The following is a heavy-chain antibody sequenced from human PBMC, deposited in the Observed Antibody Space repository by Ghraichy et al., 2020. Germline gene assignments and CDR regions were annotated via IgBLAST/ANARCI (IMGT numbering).Heavy chain of an antibody. V-gene: IGHV4-39*01. D-gene: IGHD4-17*01. CDR3: ARGYGDYEVDAFVI. CDR2: IYYSGST. Sequence: SETLSLTCTVSGGSISSSSYYWAWIRQPPGKGLEWIGNIYYSGSTYYNPSLKSRATISVDKSKNQFSLRLRSVTAADTAVYYCARGYGDYEVDAFVIWGQGTMVTVSS. J-gene: IGHJ3*02. CDR1: GGSISSSSYY.